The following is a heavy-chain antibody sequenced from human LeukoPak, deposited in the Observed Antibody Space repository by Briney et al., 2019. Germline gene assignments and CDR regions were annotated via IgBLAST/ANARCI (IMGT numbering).Heavy chain of an antibody. CDR3: ARDLVRPPYYYDTSGYYQGYYFDN. J-gene: IGHJ4*02. Sequence: GASVKVSCKASGYTFTSYGISWVRQAPGQGLEWMGWISAYNGNTNYAQKLQGRVTMTTDTSTSTAYMELRSLRSDDTAVYYCARDLVRPPYYYDTSGYYQGYYFDNWGQGALVTVSS. CDR1: GYTFTSYG. D-gene: IGHD3-22*01. CDR2: ISAYNGNT. V-gene: IGHV1-18*01.